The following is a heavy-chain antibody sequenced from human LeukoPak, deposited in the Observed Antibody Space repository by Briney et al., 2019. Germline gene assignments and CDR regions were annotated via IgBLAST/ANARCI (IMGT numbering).Heavy chain of an antibody. J-gene: IGHJ5*02. Sequence: ASVKVSCKASGYTFTDYYMHWVRQAPGQGFEWMGWINPNSGGTNYAQKFQGRVTMTRDTSISTAYMELSRLRSDDTAVYYCARVRSSGLTNWFDPWGQGTLVTVSS. D-gene: IGHD6-19*01. CDR1: GYTFTDYY. CDR3: ARVRSSGLTNWFDP. CDR2: INPNSGGT. V-gene: IGHV1-2*02.